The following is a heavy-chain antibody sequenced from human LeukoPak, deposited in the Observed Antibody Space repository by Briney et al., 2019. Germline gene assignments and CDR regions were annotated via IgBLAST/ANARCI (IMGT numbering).Heavy chain of an antibody. J-gene: IGHJ4*02. CDR1: GGTFSSYT. CDR2: IIPILGIA. Sequence: ASVKVSCKASGGTFSSYTISWVRQAPGQGLEWMGRIIPILGIANYAQKFQGRVTITADKSTSTPYMELSSLRSEDTAVYYCARNFWYGGDSRYFDYWGQGTLVTVSS. V-gene: IGHV1-69*02. D-gene: IGHD2-21*01. CDR3: ARNFWYGGDSRYFDY.